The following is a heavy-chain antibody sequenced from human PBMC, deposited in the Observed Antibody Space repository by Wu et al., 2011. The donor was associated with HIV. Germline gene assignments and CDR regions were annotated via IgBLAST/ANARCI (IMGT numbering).Heavy chain of an antibody. Sequence: QVQLVQSGAEVKKPGASVKVSCKTSGYTFPDYGITWVRQAPGQGLEWMGWISAYNGDTNYAQKLQGRVTMTTDTSTSTAYMELRSLRSDDTAVYYCARDSSWLERRGENWFDPWGQGTLVTVSS. D-gene: IGHD1-1*01. V-gene: IGHV1-18*01. CDR2: ISAYNGDT. CDR1: GYTFPDYG. CDR3: ARDSSWLERRGENWFDP. J-gene: IGHJ5*02.